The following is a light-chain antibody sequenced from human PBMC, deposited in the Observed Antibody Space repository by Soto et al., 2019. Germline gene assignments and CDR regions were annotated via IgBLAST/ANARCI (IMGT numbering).Light chain of an antibody. CDR3: QQYNNWPF. V-gene: IGKV3-15*01. CDR2: GAS. J-gene: IGKJ4*01. Sequence: EIVKMPSLATPFMNQGERATLSCRASQSVSSNLAWYQQKPGQAPRLLIYGASTRATGIPARFSGSGSGTEFTLTISSLQSEDFAVYYCQQYNNWPFFGGGTKVDIK. CDR1: QSVSSN.